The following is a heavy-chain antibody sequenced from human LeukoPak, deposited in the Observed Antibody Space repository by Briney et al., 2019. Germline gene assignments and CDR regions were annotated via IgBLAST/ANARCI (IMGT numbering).Heavy chain of an antibody. Sequence: GGSLRLSCAASGFTFSSYEMNWVRQAPGKGLEWVSYISSSGSTIYYADSVKGRFTISRDNAKHSLYLQMNSLRAEDTAVYYCASGSNYDFWSGYPPGYGMDVWGQGTTVTVSS. D-gene: IGHD3-3*01. V-gene: IGHV3-48*03. CDR2: ISSSGSTI. J-gene: IGHJ6*02. CDR3: ASGSNYDFWSGYPPGYGMDV. CDR1: GFTFSSYE.